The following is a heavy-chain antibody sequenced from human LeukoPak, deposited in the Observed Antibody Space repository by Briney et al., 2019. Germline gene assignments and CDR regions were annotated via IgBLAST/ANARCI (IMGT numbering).Heavy chain of an antibody. V-gene: IGHV1-46*01. J-gene: IGHJ5*02. CDR2: IDPSGGST. D-gene: IGHD3-22*01. Sequence: ASVKVSCKASGYTFTSYYMHWVRQAPGQGLEWMGIIDPSGGSTSYAQKFQGRVTMTRDTSTSTVYMELSSLRSEDTAVYYCARTYYYDSSGYLRGWLDPWGQGTLVTVSS. CDR1: GYTFTSYY. CDR3: ARTYYYDSSGYLRGWLDP.